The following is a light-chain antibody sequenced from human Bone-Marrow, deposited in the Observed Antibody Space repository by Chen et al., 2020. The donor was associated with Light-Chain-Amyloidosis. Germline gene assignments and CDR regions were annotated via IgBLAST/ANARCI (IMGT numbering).Light chain of an antibody. Sequence: SYELTQPPSVSVSPGQTARITCPGDDLPTKCAYWYQQKRGQAPVLVIHRDTERPSGISERFSGSSSGTTATLTISGVQAEDEADYHCQSADSSGTYEVIFGGGTKLTVL. CDR3: QSADSSGTYEVI. CDR1: DLPTKC. CDR2: RDT. J-gene: IGLJ2*01. V-gene: IGLV3-25*03.